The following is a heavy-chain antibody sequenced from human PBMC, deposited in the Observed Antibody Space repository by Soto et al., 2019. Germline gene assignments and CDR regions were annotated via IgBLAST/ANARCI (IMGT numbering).Heavy chain of an antibody. CDR1: GFTFSSSA. CDR3: AAFDPGPMGFDP. CDR2: IVVGSGNT. D-gene: IGHD3-9*01. V-gene: IGHV1-58*01. J-gene: IGHJ5*02. Sequence: SVKVSCKASGFTFSSSAVQWVRQARGQRLEWMGKIVVGSGNTNYAQKFQERVTITRDMSTSTAYMELSSLRSEDTAFYYCAAFDPGPMGFDPWGQGALVTVSS.